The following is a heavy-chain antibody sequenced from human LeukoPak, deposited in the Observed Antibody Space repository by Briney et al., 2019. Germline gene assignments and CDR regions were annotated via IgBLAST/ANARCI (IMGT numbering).Heavy chain of an antibody. V-gene: IGHV1-2*02. CDR2: INPNSGGT. J-gene: IGHJ4*02. D-gene: IGHD2-2*02. CDR1: GYTFTGYY. Sequence: ASVKVSCKASGYTFTGYYVHWVRQAPGQGLEWMGWINPNSGGTNYAQKFQGRVTMTRDTSISTAYMELSRLRSDDTAVYYCARVLRGSGCSSTSCYIFDYWGQGTLVTVSS. CDR3: ARVLRGSGCSSTSCYIFDY.